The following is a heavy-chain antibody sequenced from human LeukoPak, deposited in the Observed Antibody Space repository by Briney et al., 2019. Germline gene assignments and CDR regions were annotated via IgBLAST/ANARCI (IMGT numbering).Heavy chain of an antibody. V-gene: IGHV3-74*01. CDR1: GFMFSSYW. CDR3: ARGPGAFDI. Sequence: GGSLRLSCVASGFMFSSYWMNWARQAAGRGLVWVSRINSDGSSTSYADSVKGRFTVSRDNAKNTLFLQMNSLRAEDTAVYYCARGPGAFDIWGQGTMVTVSS. J-gene: IGHJ3*02. D-gene: IGHD2-2*01. CDR2: INSDGSST.